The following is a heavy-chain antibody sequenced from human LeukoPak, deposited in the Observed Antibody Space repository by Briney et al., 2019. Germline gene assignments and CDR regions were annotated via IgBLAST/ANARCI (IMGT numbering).Heavy chain of an antibody. CDR3: ARETLNSGSYGGPFDY. CDR2: IYYTGST. Sequence: KPSETLSLTCTVSGGSISSYYWSWLRQPPGKGLEWIAYIYYTGSTNYNPSLKSRLTTSVDTSKKQFSLKLSSVTAADTAVYYCARETLNSGSYGGPFDYWGQGTLVTVSS. J-gene: IGHJ4*02. D-gene: IGHD1-26*01. CDR1: GGSISSYY. V-gene: IGHV4-59*01.